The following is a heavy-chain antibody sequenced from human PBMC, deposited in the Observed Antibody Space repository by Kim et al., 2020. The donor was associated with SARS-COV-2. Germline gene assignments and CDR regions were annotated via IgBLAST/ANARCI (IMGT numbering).Heavy chain of an antibody. V-gene: IGHV4-34*01. J-gene: IGHJ4*02. D-gene: IGHD3-10*01. CDR3: ARGSIFFLWFGELLSPTKNNFDY. CDR1: GGSFSGYY. CDR2: INHSGST. Sequence: SETLSLTCAVYGGSFSGYYWSWIRQPPGKGLEWIGEINHSGSTNYNPSLKSRVTISVDTSKNQFSLKLSSVTAADTAVYYCARGSIFFLWFGELLSPTKNNFDYWGQGTLVTVSS.